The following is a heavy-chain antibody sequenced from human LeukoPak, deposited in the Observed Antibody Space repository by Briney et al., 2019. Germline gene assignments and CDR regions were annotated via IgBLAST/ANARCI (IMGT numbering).Heavy chain of an antibody. J-gene: IGHJ6*02. V-gene: IGHV3-7*03. CDR2: VNRDGSET. CDR3: ARNNGMDV. CDR1: GFALRSLW. Sequence: GGSLRLSCAASGFALRSLWMTWVRQVPGRGPEWVANVNRDGSETYYLDSVKGRFTISKDNAKNSLYLQMNSLRAEDTALYHCARNNGMDVWGQGTTVIVSS.